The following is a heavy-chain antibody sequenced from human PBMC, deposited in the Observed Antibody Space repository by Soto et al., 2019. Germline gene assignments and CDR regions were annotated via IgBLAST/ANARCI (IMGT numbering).Heavy chain of an antibody. Sequence: VQLLQSGAEVKKPGSSVKVSCKASGGTFSTYTIIWVRQAPGQGLEWMGRIIPMLDITNTAQSFQGRVTITADKSTSTAYLELSTLRSDDTAMYFCTLGSWSAETFDIWGRGTMVTVSS. J-gene: IGHJ3*02. CDR2: IIPMLDIT. CDR1: GGTFSTYT. V-gene: IGHV1-69*02. CDR3: TLGSWSAETFDI. D-gene: IGHD6-13*01.